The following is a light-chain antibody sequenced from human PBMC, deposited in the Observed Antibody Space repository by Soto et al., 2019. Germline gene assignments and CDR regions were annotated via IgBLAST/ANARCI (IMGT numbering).Light chain of an antibody. J-gene: IGKJ2*01. CDR3: QQYKSVPYT. CDR1: QDISKS. CDR2: GAS. V-gene: IGKV1-33*01. Sequence: DIQMTQSPSSLSATVGDRVTITCQASQDISKSLNWYQQKPGKPPKLLINGASHLERWVPLRFTASGSGTDFTVTISGLQPEDVATYYCQQYKSVPYTFGQGTRLDIK.